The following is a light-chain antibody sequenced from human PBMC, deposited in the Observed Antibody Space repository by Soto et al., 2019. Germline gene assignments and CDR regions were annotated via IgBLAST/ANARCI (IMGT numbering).Light chain of an antibody. Sequence: EIVMTHSPATLSVSPCERAALSCSASQSVSSNLAWYQQKPGQVPRLLIYGASTRATGIPARFSGSGSGTEFTLTISSLQSEDFAVYYCQQYNNWPPITFGQGTRLEI. J-gene: IGKJ5*01. CDR2: GAS. CDR1: QSVSSN. CDR3: QQYNNWPPIT. V-gene: IGKV3-15*01.